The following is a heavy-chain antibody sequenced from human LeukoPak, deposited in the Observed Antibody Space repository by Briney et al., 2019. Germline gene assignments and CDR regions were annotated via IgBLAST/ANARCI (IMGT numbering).Heavy chain of an antibody. J-gene: IGHJ4*02. CDR1: GFTFSSYW. V-gene: IGHV3-74*01. CDR3: ARGYGGKSDY. CDR2: INSDGSST. Sequence: GGSLRLSCAASGFTFSSYWVHWVRQAPGKGLVWVSRINSDGSSTSFADSVKGRFTISRDNTKNTLYLQMNSLRAEDTAIYYCARGYGGKSDYWGQGTLVTVSS. D-gene: IGHD4-23*01.